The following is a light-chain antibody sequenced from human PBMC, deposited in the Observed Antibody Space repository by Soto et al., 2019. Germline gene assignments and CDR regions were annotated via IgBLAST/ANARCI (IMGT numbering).Light chain of an antibody. V-gene: IGLV2-14*01. CDR3: SSYTSSSTVGV. CDR1: SSDIGAYDY. CDR2: EVS. Sequence: QSALTQPASVSGSPGQSITVSCTGTSSDIGAYDYVSWYQQHPGKAPKVTISEVSKRPSGVSHRFSGSKSGNTASLTISGLQAEDEADYYCSSYTSSSTVGVFGTGTKVTVL. J-gene: IGLJ1*01.